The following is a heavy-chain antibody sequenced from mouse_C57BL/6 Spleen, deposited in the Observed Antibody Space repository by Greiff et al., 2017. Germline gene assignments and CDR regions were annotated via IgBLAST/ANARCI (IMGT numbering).Heavy chain of an antibody. CDR1: GFSLTSYG. Sequence: QVQLQQSGPGLVQPSQSLSITCTVSGFSLTSYGVHWVRQSPGKGLEWLGVIWSGGSTDYNAAFISRRSISKDNSKSQVFFKMNSLQADDTAIYYCARELAYYFDYWGQGTTLTVSS. J-gene: IGHJ2*01. D-gene: IGHD4-1*01. V-gene: IGHV2-2*01. CDR2: IWSGGST. CDR3: ARELAYYFDY.